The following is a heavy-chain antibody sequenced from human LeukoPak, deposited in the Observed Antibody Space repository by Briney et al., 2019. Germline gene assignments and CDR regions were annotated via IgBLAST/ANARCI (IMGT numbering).Heavy chain of an antibody. Sequence: SETLSLTCAVYGGSFSGYYWSWIRQPPGKGLEWIGEINHSGSTNYNPSLKSRVTISVDTSKNQSSLKLSSVTAADTAVYYCARDIVGAFFMGYWGQGTLVTVSS. J-gene: IGHJ4*02. D-gene: IGHD1-26*01. V-gene: IGHV4-34*01. CDR1: GGSFSGYY. CDR3: ARDIVGAFFMGY. CDR2: INHSGST.